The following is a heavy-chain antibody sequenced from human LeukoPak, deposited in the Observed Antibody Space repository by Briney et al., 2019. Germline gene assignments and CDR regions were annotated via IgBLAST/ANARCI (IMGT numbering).Heavy chain of an antibody. V-gene: IGHV3-21*01. CDR1: GFTFSSYS. J-gene: IGHJ4*02. CDR2: ISSSSSYI. Sequence: PGGSLRLSCAASGFTFSSYSMNWVRQAPGRGLEWVSSISSSSSYIYYAASVKGRFTISRDNAKNSLYLQMNSLRAEDTAVYYCARRAPSHDFDDWGQGTLVTVSS. CDR3: ARRAPSHDFDD.